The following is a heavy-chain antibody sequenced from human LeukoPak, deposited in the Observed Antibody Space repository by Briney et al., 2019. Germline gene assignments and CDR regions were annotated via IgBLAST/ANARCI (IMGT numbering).Heavy chain of an antibody. Sequence: GGSLRLSCAASGFTFSNYWMHWVRQAPGKGLVWVSRINSDGSSTSYADSVKGRFTISRDNAKNTLYLQMKSLRAEDTAVYYCATSSSSWYALDYWGQGTLVTVSS. D-gene: IGHD6-13*01. CDR3: ATSSSSWYALDY. CDR1: GFTFSNYW. J-gene: IGHJ4*02. V-gene: IGHV3-74*01. CDR2: INSDGSST.